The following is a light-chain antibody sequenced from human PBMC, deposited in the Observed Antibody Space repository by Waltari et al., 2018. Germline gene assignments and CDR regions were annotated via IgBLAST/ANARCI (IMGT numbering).Light chain of an antibody. Sequence: QSALTQPASVSGSPGQSVTLSCTGISSDLNGYNYVSRYQKYPDKAPKLIIYEVSKRPSGVSKRFSGSKSGNTASLSISGLQAEDEADYYCTSYMSGTTRVMFGGGTKLTVL. V-gene: IGLV2-14*01. CDR3: TSYMSGTTRVM. J-gene: IGLJ3*02. CDR2: EVS. CDR1: SSDLNGYNY.